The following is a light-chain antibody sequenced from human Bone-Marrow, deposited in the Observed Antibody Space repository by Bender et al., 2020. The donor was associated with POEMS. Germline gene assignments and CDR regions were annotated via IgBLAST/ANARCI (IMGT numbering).Light chain of an antibody. J-gene: IGLJ3*02. CDR2: DDT. V-gene: IGLV3-21*02. CDR3: QVWDSSSYQEV. CDR1: NIERKG. Sequence: SYVLTQPPSVSLAPGQTATITCEGANIERKGIHWYQLRPGQAPLLVVYDDTDRPSGIPERFSGSASGNTATLTISRVEAGDEADYVCQVWDSSSYQEVFGGGTKLTVL.